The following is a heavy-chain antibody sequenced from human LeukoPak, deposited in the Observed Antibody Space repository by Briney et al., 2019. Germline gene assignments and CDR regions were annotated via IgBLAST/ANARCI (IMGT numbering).Heavy chain of an antibody. CDR3: ARATAITIFGVVIIRGQFDY. Sequence: EXLSLTCAVYGRSFSGYYWSWIRQPPGKGLEWIGEINHSGSTNYNRSLKSRVTISVDTSKNQFSLKLSSVTAADTAVYYCARATAITIFGVVIIRGQFDYRGQGTLVTVSS. CDR1: GRSFSGYY. CDR2: INHSGST. J-gene: IGHJ4*02. D-gene: IGHD3-3*01. V-gene: IGHV4-34*01.